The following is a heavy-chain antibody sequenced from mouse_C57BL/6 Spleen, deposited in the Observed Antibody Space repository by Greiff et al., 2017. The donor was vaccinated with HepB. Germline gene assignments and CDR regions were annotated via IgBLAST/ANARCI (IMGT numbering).Heavy chain of an antibody. Sequence: QVQLQQSGAELVRPGTSVKVSCKASGYAFTNYLIEWVKQRPGQGLEWIGVINPGSGGTNYSEKFKGKATLTADKSSSTAYMQLSSLTSEDSAVYFCARNYGSSYAFDYWGQGTTLTVSS. J-gene: IGHJ2*01. D-gene: IGHD1-1*01. CDR3: ARNYGSSYAFDY. CDR1: GYAFTNYL. V-gene: IGHV1-54*01. CDR2: INPGSGGT.